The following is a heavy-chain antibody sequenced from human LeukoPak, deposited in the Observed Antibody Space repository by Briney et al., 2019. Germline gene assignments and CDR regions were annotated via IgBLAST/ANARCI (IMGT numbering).Heavy chain of an antibody. CDR1: GGSISSGSYY. J-gene: IGHJ4*02. D-gene: IGHD3-10*01. CDR3: ASLYGSGLDY. CDR2: IYHSGST. V-gene: IGHV4-30-2*01. Sequence: SETLSLTCTVSGGSISSGSYYWSWIRQPPGKGLEWIGYIYHSGSTYYNPSLKSRVTISVDRSKNQFSLKLSSVTAADTAVYYCASLYGSGLDYWGQGTLVTVSS.